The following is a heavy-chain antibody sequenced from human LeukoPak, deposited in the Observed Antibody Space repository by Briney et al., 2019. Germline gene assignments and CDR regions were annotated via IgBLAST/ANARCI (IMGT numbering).Heavy chain of an antibody. J-gene: IGHJ4*02. CDR2: ISNSGSST. V-gene: IGHV3-11*05. CDR1: RXTFSDYY. Sequence: GGSLRLSCAASRXTFSDYYVVWIRQAPGKGLEWVSYISNSGSSTKYADSVKGRFTISRDNAKNSLSLQMNSVRPEDTAVYYCARADRTSWFDYWGQGTLVTVSS. D-gene: IGHD2-2*01. CDR3: ARADRTSWFDY.